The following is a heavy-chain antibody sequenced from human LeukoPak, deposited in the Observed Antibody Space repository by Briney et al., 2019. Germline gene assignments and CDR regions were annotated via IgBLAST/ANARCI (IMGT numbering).Heavy chain of an antibody. V-gene: IGHV3-23*01. CDR3: AYYDSSGYYYGRLRY. CDR2: ISGSGVST. Sequence: PGGSLRLSCAVSGFTFSSYAMSWVRQAPGKGLEWVSVISGSGVSTNYADSVKGRFTISRDNSKNTLYLHMNNLRVEDTAVYFCAYYDSSGYYYGRLRYWGQGTPVTVSS. D-gene: IGHD3-22*01. CDR1: GFTFSSYA. J-gene: IGHJ4*02.